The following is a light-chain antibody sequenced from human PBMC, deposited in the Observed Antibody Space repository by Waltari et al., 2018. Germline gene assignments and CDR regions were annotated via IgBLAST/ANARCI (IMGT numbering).Light chain of an antibody. V-gene: IGLV1-44*01. J-gene: IGLJ2*01. CDR1: TSNIGSNT. Sequence: QSVLSQPPSASGTPGQRITIPCSGSTSNIGSNTLNWYQQFPGTAPRLLSYSNNQRPSGVPDRFSASKSGSSAALAIYGLHSEDEADYYCSTWDDRLTGVVFGGGTKVTVL. CDR3: STWDDRLTGVV. CDR2: SNN.